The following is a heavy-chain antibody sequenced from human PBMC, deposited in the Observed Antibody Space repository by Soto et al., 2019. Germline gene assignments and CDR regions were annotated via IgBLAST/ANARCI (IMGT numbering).Heavy chain of an antibody. V-gene: IGHV3-23*01. Sequence: GGSLRLSCAASGFTFSSYAMSWVRQAPGKGLEWVSAISGSGGSTYYADSVKGRFTISRDNSKNTLYLQMNSLRAEDTAVYYCAKDQGYYYDSSGYYNYWGQGTLVTVSS. CDR3: AKDQGYYYDSSGYYNY. CDR1: GFTFSSYA. J-gene: IGHJ4*02. D-gene: IGHD3-22*01. CDR2: ISGSGGST.